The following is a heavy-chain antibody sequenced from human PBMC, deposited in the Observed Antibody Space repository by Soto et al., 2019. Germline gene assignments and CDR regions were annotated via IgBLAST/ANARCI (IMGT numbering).Heavy chain of an antibody. CDR1: GGTFSSYT. D-gene: IGHD1-20*01. CDR2: IIPILGIA. Sequence: SVKVSCKASGGTFSSYTISWVRQAPGQGLEWMGRIIPILGIANYAQKFQGRVTITADKSTSTAYMELSSLRSEDTAVYYCARAPFVITGTTYYFDERGQGTLVTVSS. CDR3: ARAPFVITGTTYYFDE. V-gene: IGHV1-69*02. J-gene: IGHJ4*02.